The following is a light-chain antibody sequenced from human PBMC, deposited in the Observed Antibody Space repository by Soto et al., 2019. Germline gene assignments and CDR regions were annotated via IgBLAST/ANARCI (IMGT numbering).Light chain of an antibody. CDR2: TND. Sequence: QSVLTQPPSASGTPGQRVTISCSGSSSNIGSNYVYWYQQLPGTAPKLLIYTNDQRPSGVPDRFSGSKSGTSASLAISGLRSEDEAEYYCAACDDSLRGWVFGGGTKVTVL. J-gene: IGLJ3*02. V-gene: IGLV1-47*02. CDR1: SSNIGSNY. CDR3: AACDDSLRGWV.